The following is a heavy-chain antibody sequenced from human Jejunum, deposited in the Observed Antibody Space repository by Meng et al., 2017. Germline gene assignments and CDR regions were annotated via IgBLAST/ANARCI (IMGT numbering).Heavy chain of an antibody. CDR2: VSPSSGNT. D-gene: IGHD3-16*01. CDR3: ARGVGDLGDY. V-gene: IGHV1-8*01. Sequence: QVPLGQSGAEMKTPGASMKVSCKAYGYPFTTYDINWVRQATGQGLEWMGWVSPSSGNTRYAQKFQGRVTMTRDTSISTVYMELTSLKSDDTAVYYCARGVGDLGDYWGQGTLVTVSS. CDR1: GYPFTTYD. J-gene: IGHJ4*02.